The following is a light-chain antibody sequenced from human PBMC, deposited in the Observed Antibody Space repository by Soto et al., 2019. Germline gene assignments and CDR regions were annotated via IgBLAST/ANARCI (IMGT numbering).Light chain of an antibody. J-gene: IGKJ1*01. CDR3: QQYGGSPRT. V-gene: IGKV3-20*01. CDR2: GAS. Sequence: EIVLTQSPGTLSLSPGEGATLSCRASQSISSNFLAWYQQKRGQAPRLLIHGASNRATGIPDRFSGSGSGTDFTLTITRLEPEDFAVYYCQQYGGSPRTCGQGTKVEVK. CDR1: QSISSNF.